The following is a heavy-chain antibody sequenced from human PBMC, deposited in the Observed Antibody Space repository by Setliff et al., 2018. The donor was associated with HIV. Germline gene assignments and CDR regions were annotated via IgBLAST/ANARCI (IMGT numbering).Heavy chain of an antibody. CDR1: GYTFTVNH. J-gene: IGHJ6*03. CDR3: ARGAWYSSGWYSSRYMDV. Sequence: ASVKVSCKTSGYTFTVNHLHWVRQAPGQGVEWVGKISPDSGDTFYAQKFQGRVTLTRDTSITTAYMELSSLRSDDTAVYYCARGAWYSSGWYSSRYMDVWG. V-gene: IGHV1-2*02. D-gene: IGHD6-19*01. CDR2: ISPDSGDT.